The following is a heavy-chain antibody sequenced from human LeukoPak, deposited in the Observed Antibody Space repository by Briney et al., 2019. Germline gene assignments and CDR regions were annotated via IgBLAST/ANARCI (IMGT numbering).Heavy chain of an antibody. CDR2: ISRGTYTI. J-gene: IGHJ5*02. V-gene: IGHV3-48*01. CDR1: GFTFSTYS. D-gene: IGHD1-26*01. CDR3: AKDHGGSYPP. Sequence: PAGSLRLSCAASGFTFSTYSLNWVRQAPGKGLEWVSYISRGTYTIHYADSVKGRFTLSRDNAKNTLYLQMNSLRAEDTAVYYCAKDHGGSYPPWGQGTLVTVSS.